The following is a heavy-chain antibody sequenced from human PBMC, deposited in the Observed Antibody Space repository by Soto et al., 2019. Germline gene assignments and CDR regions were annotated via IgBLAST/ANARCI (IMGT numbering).Heavy chain of an antibody. CDR3: ARGGTIFGVVIMGYYYGMDV. V-gene: IGHV4-30-4*01. CDR1: GGSISSGDYY. J-gene: IGHJ6*02. Sequence: PSETLSLTCTVSGGSISSGDYYWSWIRQPPGKGLEWIGYIYYSGSTYYNPSLKSRVTISVDTSKNQFSLKLSSVTAADTAVYYFARGGTIFGVVIMGYYYGMDVWGQGTTVTVSS. D-gene: IGHD3-3*01. CDR2: IYYSGST.